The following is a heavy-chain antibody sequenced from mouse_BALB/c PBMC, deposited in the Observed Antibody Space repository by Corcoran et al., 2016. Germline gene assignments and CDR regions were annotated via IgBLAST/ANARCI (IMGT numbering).Heavy chain of an antibody. V-gene: IGHV1-84*02. CDR3: AMITTELAY. CDR2: IYPGSGNT. CDR1: GYTFTDYY. J-gene: IGHJ3*01. Sequence: QIQLQQSGPELVKPGASVKISCKASGYTFTDYYINWVKQKPGQGLGWIGWIYPGSGNTKYNEKFKGKATLTVDTSSSTAYMQLSSLTSEDTAVYFCAMITTELAYWGQGTLVTVSA. D-gene: IGHD2-4*01.